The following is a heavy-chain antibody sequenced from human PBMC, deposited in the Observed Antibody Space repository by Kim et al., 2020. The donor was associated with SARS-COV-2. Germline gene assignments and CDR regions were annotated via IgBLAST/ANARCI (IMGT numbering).Heavy chain of an antibody. Sequence: SETLSLTCTVSGGSISSGGYYWSWIRQHPGKGLEWIGYIYYSGSTYYNPSLKSRVTISVDTSKNQFSLKLSSVTAADTAVYYCAREGNTMAAAGSLGFDYWGQGTLVTVSS. J-gene: IGHJ4*02. CDR2: IYYSGST. D-gene: IGHD6-13*01. V-gene: IGHV4-31*03. CDR3: AREGNTMAAAGSLGFDY. CDR1: GGSISSGGYY.